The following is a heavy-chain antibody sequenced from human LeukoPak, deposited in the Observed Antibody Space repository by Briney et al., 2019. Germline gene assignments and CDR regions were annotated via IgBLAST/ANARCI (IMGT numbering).Heavy chain of an antibody. D-gene: IGHD1-26*01. CDR1: GFTFSSYS. V-gene: IGHV3-21*01. J-gene: IGHJ3*02. CDR3: ARDGHYDAFDI. Sequence: GRSLRLSCAASGFTFSSYSMNWVRQAPGKGLEWVSSISSSSSYIYYADSVKGRFTISRDNAKNSLYLQMNSLRAEDTAVYYCARDGHYDAFDIWGQGTMVTVSS. CDR2: ISSSSSYI.